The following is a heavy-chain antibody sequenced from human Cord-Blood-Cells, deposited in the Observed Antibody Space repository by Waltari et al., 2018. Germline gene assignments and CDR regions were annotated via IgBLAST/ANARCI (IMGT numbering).Heavy chain of an antibody. J-gene: IGHJ4*02. D-gene: IGHD7-27*01. CDR2: INHSGRT. CDR1: GGSFSGYY. V-gene: IGHV4-34*01. CDR3: ASAGELRY. Sequence: QVQLQQWGAGLLKPSETLSLTCAVYGGSFSGYYWSWIRQPPGKGLGWIGEINHSGRTNYNPSLKRRVTISVDTSKNQFSLKLSSVTAADTAVYYCASAGELRYWGQGTLVTVSS.